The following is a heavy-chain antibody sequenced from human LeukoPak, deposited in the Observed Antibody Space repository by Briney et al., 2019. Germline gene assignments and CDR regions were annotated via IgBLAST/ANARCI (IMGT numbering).Heavy chain of an antibody. V-gene: IGHV3-9*01. J-gene: IGHJ4*02. CDR1: GFTFDDYA. CDR3: ARDTSFDY. Sequence: GRSLRLSCAASGFTFDDYAMHWVRQAPGKGLEWVSGISWNSGSIGYADSVKGRFTISRDNAKNSLYLQMNSLRAEDTAVYYCARDTSFDYWGQGTLVTVSS. CDR2: ISWNSGSI.